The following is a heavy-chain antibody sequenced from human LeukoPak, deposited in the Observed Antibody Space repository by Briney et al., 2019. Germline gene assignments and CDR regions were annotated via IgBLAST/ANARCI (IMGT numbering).Heavy chain of an antibody. Sequence: SETLSLTCTVSGGSVNSGSYFWSWIRQPPGKGLEWIGYIQNSARTNYNPSLESRVTISVDSSKDQFSLRLSSVTAADTAVYYCATDYSNFYGMNVWGQGTTVTVSS. V-gene: IGHV4-61*01. CDR1: GGSVNSGSYF. CDR2: IQNSART. CDR3: ATDYSNFYGMNV. D-gene: IGHD4-11*01. J-gene: IGHJ6*02.